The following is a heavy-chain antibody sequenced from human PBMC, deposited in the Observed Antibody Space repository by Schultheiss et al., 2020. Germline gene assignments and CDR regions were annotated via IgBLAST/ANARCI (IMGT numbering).Heavy chain of an antibody. Sequence: WGSLRLSCAASGFTFSDYYMSWIRQAPGKGLEWVSYISSSSSYTNYADSVKGRFTISRDNAKNSLFLQMNSLRVEDTAVYYCARHTFDSSGYYDYWGQGTLVTVAS. CDR1: GFTFSDYY. V-gene: IGHV3-11*06. D-gene: IGHD3-22*01. J-gene: IGHJ4*02. CDR3: ARHTFDSSGYYDY. CDR2: ISSSSSYT.